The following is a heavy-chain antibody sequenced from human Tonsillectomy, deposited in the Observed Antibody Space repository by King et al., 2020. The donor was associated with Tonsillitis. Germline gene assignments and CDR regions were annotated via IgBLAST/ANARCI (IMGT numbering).Heavy chain of an antibody. CDR2: ISSDGGRQ. CDR1: GFTFSTYE. J-gene: IGHJ3*02. Sequence: VQLVESGGGLVQPGGSLRLSCSASGFTFSTYEMHWVRQAPGKGLEYVSVISSDGGRQYYADSVKGRFAISRDNSTHTLYLQMSRLRAEETAVYYCSAFDIWGQGTMVTVSS. V-gene: IGHV3-64D*06. CDR3: SAFDI.